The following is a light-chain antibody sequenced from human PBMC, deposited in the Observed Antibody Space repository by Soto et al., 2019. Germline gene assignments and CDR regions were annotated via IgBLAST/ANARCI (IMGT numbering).Light chain of an antibody. CDR1: SSDVGGYNY. CDR2: EVS. J-gene: IGLJ1*01. V-gene: IGLV2-14*01. Sequence: QSVLTQPACVSWSPGQSITISCTGTSSDVGGYNYVSWYQQHPGKAPKLMIYEVSNRPSGVSNRFSGSKSGNTASLTISGLQAEDEADYYCSSYTSSSTYYVFGTGTKVTVL. CDR3: SSYTSSSTYYV.